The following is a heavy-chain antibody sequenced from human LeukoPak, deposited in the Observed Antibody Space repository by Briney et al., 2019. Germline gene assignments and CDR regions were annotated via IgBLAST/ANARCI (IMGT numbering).Heavy chain of an antibody. V-gene: IGHV4-39*07. CDR3: ARVSASHRILY. Sequence: PSQTLSLTCTVSGGSISSGSYYWSWIRQPPGKGLEWIGEINHSGSTNYNPSLKSRVTVSVDTSKNQFSLKLSSVTAADTAVYCCARVSASHRILYWGQGTLVTVSS. D-gene: IGHD2/OR15-2a*01. CDR1: GGSISSGSYY. J-gene: IGHJ4*02. CDR2: INHSGST.